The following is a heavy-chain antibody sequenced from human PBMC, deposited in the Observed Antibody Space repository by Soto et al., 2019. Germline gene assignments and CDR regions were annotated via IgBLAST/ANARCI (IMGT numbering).Heavy chain of an antibody. J-gene: IGHJ5*02. CDR2: IYSGGTT. V-gene: IGHV3-66*01. CDR3: ARNGDSSDYRGWFDP. Sequence: EVQLVESGGGLVQPGGSLRLSCAASGFTVSSNYMSWVRQAPGKGLEWVSVIYSGGTTYYADSVKGRFTISRDNSKNTLYRQMSSLRAEDTAVYYCARNGDSSDYRGWFDPWGHGTLVTVSS. CDR1: GFTVSSNY. D-gene: IGHD3-22*01.